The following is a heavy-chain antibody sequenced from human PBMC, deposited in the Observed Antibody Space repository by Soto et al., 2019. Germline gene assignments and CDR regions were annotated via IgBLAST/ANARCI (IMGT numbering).Heavy chain of an antibody. J-gene: IGHJ4*02. CDR2: INHSGST. D-gene: IGHD3-22*01. CDR1: GGSFSGYY. Sequence: SETLSLTCAVYGGSFSGYYWSWIRQPPGKGLEWIGEINHSGSTNYNPSLKSRVTISVDTSKNQFSLKLSSVTAADTAVYYCARGGSRVYDSSGYYGNWGQGTLVTVSS. V-gene: IGHV4-34*01. CDR3: ARGGSRVYDSSGYYGN.